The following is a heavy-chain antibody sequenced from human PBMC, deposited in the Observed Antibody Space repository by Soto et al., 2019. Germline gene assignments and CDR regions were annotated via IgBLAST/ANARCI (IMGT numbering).Heavy chain of an antibody. CDR2: IYYSGST. D-gene: IGHD3-10*01. J-gene: IGHJ4*02. V-gene: IGHV4-59*08. CDR3: ASSEGRY. Sequence: SETLSLTCTVSGGSISSYYWSWIRQPPGKGLEWIGYIYYSGSTNYNPSLKSRVTISVDTSKNQFSLKLSSVTAADTAVYYCASSEGRYWGQGTLVTVSS. CDR1: GGSISSYY.